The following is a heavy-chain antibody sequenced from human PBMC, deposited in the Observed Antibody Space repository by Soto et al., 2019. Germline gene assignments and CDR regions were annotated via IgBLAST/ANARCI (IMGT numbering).Heavy chain of an antibody. D-gene: IGHD3-22*01. Sequence: SETLSRTCAVYGGSFSGYYCSWIRQPPGKGLEWIGEINHSGSTNYNPSLKSRVTISVDTSKNQFSLKLSSVTAADTAVYYCARDDSSGKALDYWGQGTLVTVYS. V-gene: IGHV4-34*01. CDR1: GGSFSGYY. J-gene: IGHJ4*02. CDR2: INHSGST. CDR3: ARDDSSGKALDY.